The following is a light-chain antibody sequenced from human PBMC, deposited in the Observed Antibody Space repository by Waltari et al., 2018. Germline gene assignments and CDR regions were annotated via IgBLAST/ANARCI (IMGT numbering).Light chain of an antibody. V-gene: IGLV2-23*02. J-gene: IGLJ2*01. CDR3: CSYAGTNTWV. Sequence: QSALTQPASVSASPGQSITISCNGTSSDVGDYNLVSWYQQHPAKAPKLLIFEVSKWPTGVSNRFSASKSGNTASMTISGLQAEDEATYHCCSYAGTNTWVFGGGTKVTVL. CDR1: SSDVGDYNL. CDR2: EVS.